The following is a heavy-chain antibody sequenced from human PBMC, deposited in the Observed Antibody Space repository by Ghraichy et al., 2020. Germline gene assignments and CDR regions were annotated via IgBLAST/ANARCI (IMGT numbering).Heavy chain of an antibody. CDR1: GFTFDDYA. J-gene: IGHJ4*02. CDR3: AKGRGSGSITPFDY. D-gene: IGHD3-10*01. Sequence: GGSLRLSCAASGFTFDDYAMHWVRQAPGKGLEWVSLISWDGGSTYYADSVKGRFTISRDNSKNSLYLQMNSLRAEDTALYYCAKGRGSGSITPFDYWGQGTLVTVSS. CDR2: ISWDGGST. V-gene: IGHV3-43D*03.